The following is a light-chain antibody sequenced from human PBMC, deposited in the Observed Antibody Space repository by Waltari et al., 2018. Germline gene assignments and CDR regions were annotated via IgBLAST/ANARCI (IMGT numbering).Light chain of an antibody. CDR2: DVS. CDR1: SSDVGGYNY. CDR3: SSYTSSSTWV. J-gene: IGLJ3*02. Sequence: QSALTQPASVSGSPGQSITISCTGTSSDVGGYNYVSLYQQHPGKAPKLMIYDVSKRPSGFSNRFSGSKSGNTASLTISGLQAEDEADYYCSSYTSSSTWVFGGGTKLTVL. V-gene: IGLV2-14*01.